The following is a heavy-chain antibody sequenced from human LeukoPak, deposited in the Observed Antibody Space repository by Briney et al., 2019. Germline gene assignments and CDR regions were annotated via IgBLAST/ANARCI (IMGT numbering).Heavy chain of an antibody. Sequence: ASVKVSCKASGYTFTSYDINWVRQATGQGLEWMGWMNPNSGNTGYAQKFQGRVTITADESTSTAYMELSSLRSEDTAVYYCARARGYDFWSGYSFDYWGQGTLVTVSS. CDR1: GYTFTSYD. CDR2: MNPNSGNT. CDR3: ARARGYDFWSGYSFDY. V-gene: IGHV1-8*03. J-gene: IGHJ4*02. D-gene: IGHD3-3*01.